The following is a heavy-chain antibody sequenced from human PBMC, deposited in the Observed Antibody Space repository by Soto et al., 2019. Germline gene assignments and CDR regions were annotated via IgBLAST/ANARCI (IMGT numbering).Heavy chain of an antibody. CDR3: ASTYSSSWYWFDP. Sequence: QVTVKESGPVLVKPTETLTLTCTVSGFSLSNAGLGVSWIRQPPGKALEWLAHIFSNDEKSYSTSLKSRLTISTDTSKIPVVLIMTNMYPVDTATYYCASTYSSSWYWFDPWGQGTLVTVSS. CDR1: GFSLSNAGLG. D-gene: IGHD6-13*01. CDR2: IFSNDEK. J-gene: IGHJ5*02. V-gene: IGHV2-26*01.